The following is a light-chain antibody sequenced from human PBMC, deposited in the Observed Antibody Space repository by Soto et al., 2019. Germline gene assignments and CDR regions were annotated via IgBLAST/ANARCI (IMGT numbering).Light chain of an antibody. CDR1: QSVNSNY. Sequence: ETVLTQSPGTLSLSPGDRATLSCRASQSVNSNYLAWYQQIPGQAPRLLICGVSNRATGIPDRFSGSGSGTDFTLTISRLEPEDFAMYYCQQYGNSRYTFGQGTKLEIK. J-gene: IGKJ2*01. V-gene: IGKV3-20*01. CDR3: QQYGNSRYT. CDR2: GVS.